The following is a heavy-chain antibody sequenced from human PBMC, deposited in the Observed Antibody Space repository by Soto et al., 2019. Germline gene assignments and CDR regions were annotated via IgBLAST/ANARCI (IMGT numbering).Heavy chain of an antibody. Sequence: GGSLRLSCAAYDFFFSSHAMSWVRQAPGEGLEWVSGISATADKTYYADSVKGRFSISRDNSKDTLYLQIDSLRAEDTAVYYCAKDLPFDCSGGSCYSGYYGMDVWGQGTTVTVSS. CDR1: DFFFSSHA. CDR3: AKDLPFDCSGGSCYSGYYGMDV. CDR2: ISATADKT. J-gene: IGHJ6*02. D-gene: IGHD2-15*01. V-gene: IGHV3-23*01.